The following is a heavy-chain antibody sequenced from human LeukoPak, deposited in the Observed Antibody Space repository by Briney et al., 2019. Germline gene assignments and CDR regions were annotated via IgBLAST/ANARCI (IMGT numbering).Heavy chain of an antibody. Sequence: SETLSLTCAVYGGSFSGYYWSWIRQPPGKGLEWIGEINHSGSTNYNPSLKSRVTISVETSKNQFSLKLSSVTAADTAVYYCARMVRGDKIYYYYYMDVWGKGTTVTISS. CDR3: ARMVRGDKIYYYYYMDV. V-gene: IGHV4-34*01. J-gene: IGHJ6*03. CDR1: GGSFSGYY. CDR2: INHSGST. D-gene: IGHD3-10*01.